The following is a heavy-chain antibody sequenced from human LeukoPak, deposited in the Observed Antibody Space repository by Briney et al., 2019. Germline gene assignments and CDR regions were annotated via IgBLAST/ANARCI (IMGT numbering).Heavy chain of an antibody. CDR2: ISSRGTTI. CDR1: GFTFSSYE. J-gene: IGHJ4*02. V-gene: IGHV3-48*03. Sequence: GGSLRLSCAASGFTFSSYEMNWVRQAPGKGLEWVSYISSRGTTIYYADSVKGRFTISRDNAKNSLYLQMNSLRGEDTAVYYCARAHYYDSSGLDYWGQGTLVAVSS. D-gene: IGHD3-22*01. CDR3: ARAHYYDSSGLDY.